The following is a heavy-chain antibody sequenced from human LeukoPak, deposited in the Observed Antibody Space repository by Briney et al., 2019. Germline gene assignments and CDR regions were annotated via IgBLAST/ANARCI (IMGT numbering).Heavy chain of an antibody. V-gene: IGHV4-59*12. CDR1: GGSISSYY. CDR2: IHYSGST. CDR3: AREGGYSYGDAPLHFDY. D-gene: IGHD5-18*01. J-gene: IGHJ4*02. Sequence: SETLSLTCTVAGGSISSYYWSWIRQPPGKGLEWIGYIHYSGSTHYNPSLKSRVTISVDTSKNQVSLKLSSVTAADTAVYYCAREGGYSYGDAPLHFDYWGQGTLVTVSS.